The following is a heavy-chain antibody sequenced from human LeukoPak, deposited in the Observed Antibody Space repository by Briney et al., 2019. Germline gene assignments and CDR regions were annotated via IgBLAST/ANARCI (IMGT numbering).Heavy chain of an antibody. CDR3: ARESSYDAFDI. CDR2: IKQDGSGK. CDR1: GFTFSSYW. Sequence: GGSLRLSCAASGFTFSSYWMSWVRQAPGKGLEWVANIKQDGSGKYYVDSVKGRFTISRDNAKNSLYLQMNSLRAEDTAVYYCARESSYDAFDIWGQGTMVTVSS. J-gene: IGHJ3*02. V-gene: IGHV3-7*01.